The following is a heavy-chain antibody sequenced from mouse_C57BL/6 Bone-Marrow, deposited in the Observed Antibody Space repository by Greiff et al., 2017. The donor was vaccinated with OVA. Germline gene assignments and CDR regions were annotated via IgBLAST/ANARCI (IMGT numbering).Heavy chain of an antibody. J-gene: IGHJ3*01. CDR1: GFTFSNYW. CDR3: TGTGTLAY. D-gene: IGHD4-1*01. Sequence: EVQLQESGGGLVQPGGSMKLSCVASGFTFSNYWMNWVRQSPEKGLEWVAQIRLKSDNYATHYAESVKGRFTISRDDSKSSVYLQMNNLRAEDTGIYYCTGTGTLAYWGQGTLVTVSA. CDR2: IRLKSDNYAT. V-gene: IGHV6-3*01.